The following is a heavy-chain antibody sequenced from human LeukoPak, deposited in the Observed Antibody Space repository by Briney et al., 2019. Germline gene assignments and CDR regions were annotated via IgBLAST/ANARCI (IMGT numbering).Heavy chain of an antibody. CDR3: ARGTPLYYYFDY. CDR2: INPNSGGT. V-gene: IGHV1-2*04. CDR1: GYTFTNYY. D-gene: IGHD1-14*01. J-gene: IGHJ4*02. Sequence: ASVKVSCKASGYTFTNYYMHWVRQAPGQGLEWMGWINPNSGGTNYAQKFQGWVTMTRDTSISTAYMELSRLRSDDTAVYYCARGTPLYYYFDYWGQGTLVTVSS.